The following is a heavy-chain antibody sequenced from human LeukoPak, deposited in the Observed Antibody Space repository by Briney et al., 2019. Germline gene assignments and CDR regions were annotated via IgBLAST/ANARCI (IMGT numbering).Heavy chain of an antibody. CDR2: IRYDGSNK. D-gene: IGHD6-13*01. CDR3: ARDEQQLVDY. CDR1: GFTFSSYG. Sequence: PGGSLRLSCAASGFTFSSYGMHWVRQAPGKGLEWVAFIRYDGSNKYYADSVKGRFTISRDNSKNTLYLQMNSLRAEDTAVYYCARDEQQLVDYWGQGTLVTVSS. V-gene: IGHV3-30*02. J-gene: IGHJ4*02.